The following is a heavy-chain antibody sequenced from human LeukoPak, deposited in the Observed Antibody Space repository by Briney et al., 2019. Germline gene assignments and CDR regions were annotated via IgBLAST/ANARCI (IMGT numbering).Heavy chain of an antibody. CDR2: ISGSGGST. CDR3: AKDPYGDYVIEDY. D-gene: IGHD4-17*01. Sequence: GGSLRISCAASGFTFSSYAMSWVRQAPGKGLEWVSAISGSGGSTYYADSVKGRFTISRDNSKNTLYLQMNSLRAEDTAVYYCAKDPYGDYVIEDYWGQGTLVTVSS. J-gene: IGHJ4*02. CDR1: GFTFSSYA. V-gene: IGHV3-23*01.